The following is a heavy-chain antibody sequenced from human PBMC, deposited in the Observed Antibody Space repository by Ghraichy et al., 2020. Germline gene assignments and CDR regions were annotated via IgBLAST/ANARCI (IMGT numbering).Heavy chain of an antibody. CDR1: GFIFSSYE. V-gene: IGHV3-48*03. CDR2: ISSSGGTK. J-gene: IGHJ4*02. D-gene: IGHD4-23*01. CDR3: ARVRWSMYYLDY. Sequence: GGSLRLSCAASGFIFSSYEMTWVRQAPGKGLEWLSHISSSGGTKYYAGSVKGRFTISRDNAKTSLYLQMNNVRAEDTAVYYCARVRWSMYYLDYWGQGTLVTVSS.